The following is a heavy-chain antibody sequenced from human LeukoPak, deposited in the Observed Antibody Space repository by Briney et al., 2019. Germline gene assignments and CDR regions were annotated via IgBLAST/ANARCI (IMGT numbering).Heavy chain of an antibody. J-gene: IGHJ4*02. CDR3: ATRSPVLDY. V-gene: IGHV3-20*04. CDR2: INWNGGGT. Sequence: GGSLRLFCAASGFTFDDYGMSWVRQAPGKGLEWVSGINWNGGGTGYADSVKGRFTISRDSSKNTVYLQMNSLRAEDTAVYYCATRSPVLDYWGQGTLVTVSS. CDR1: GFTFDDYG.